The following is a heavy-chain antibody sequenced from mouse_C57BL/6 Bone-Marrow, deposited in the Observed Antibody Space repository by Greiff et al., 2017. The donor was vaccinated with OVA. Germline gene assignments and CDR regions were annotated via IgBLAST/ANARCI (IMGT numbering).Heavy chain of an antibody. CDR3: TTRLAGTGYFDV. Sequence: EVQRVESGGGLVQPGGSMKLSCAASGFTFSDAWMDWVRQSPEKGLEWVAEIRNKANNHATYYAESVKGRFTISRDDSKSSVYLQMNSLRAEDTGIYYCTTRLAGTGYFDVWGTGTTVTVSS. D-gene: IGHD4-1*01. CDR2: IRNKANNHAT. V-gene: IGHV6-6*01. J-gene: IGHJ1*03. CDR1: GFTFSDAW.